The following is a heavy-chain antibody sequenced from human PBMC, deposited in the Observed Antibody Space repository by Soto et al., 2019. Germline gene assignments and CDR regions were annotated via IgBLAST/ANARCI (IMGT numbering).Heavy chain of an antibody. CDR1: GDTFNFYS. J-gene: IGHJ4*02. V-gene: IGHV1-69*02. CDR3: ASSYGSGYRAFDY. Sequence: QVQLVQSGAEVKRPVSSVKVSCKASGDTFNFYSINWVRQAPGVGLEWVGRVNPILSMSNYAQRFQGRVTMTADKSTSTADMELRSLRSEDTAIYYCASSYGSGYRAFDYWCQGALGTVSS. D-gene: IGHD3-10*01. CDR2: VNPILSMS.